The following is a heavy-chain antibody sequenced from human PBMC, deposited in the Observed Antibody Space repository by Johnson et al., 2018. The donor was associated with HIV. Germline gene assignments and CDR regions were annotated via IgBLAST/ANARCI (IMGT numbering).Heavy chain of an antibody. CDR2: IYSGGST. V-gene: IGHV3-53*01. J-gene: IGHJ3*02. D-gene: IGHD3-22*01. CDR3: ARGITMIVVVKGDAFDI. CDR1: GFTFSSYW. Sequence: VQLVESGGCLIQPGGSLRLSCAASGFTFSSYWMSWVRQAPGKGLEWVSVIYSGGSTYYADSVKGRFTISRDNAKNSLYLQMNSLRAEDMALYYCARGITMIVVVKGDAFDIWGQGTMVTVSS.